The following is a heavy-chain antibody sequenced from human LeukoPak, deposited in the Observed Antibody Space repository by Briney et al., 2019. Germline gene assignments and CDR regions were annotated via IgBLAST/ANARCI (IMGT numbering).Heavy chain of an antibody. J-gene: IGHJ3*02. CDR3: AINSVNWNYEKSDAFDI. Sequence: GASVKVSCKASGYTFTSYGISWVRQAPGQGLEWMGWISAYNGNTNYAQKLQGRVTMTTDTSTSTAYMELRSLRSDDTAVYYCAINSVNWNYEKSDAFDIWGQGTMVTVSS. CDR1: GYTFTSYG. CDR2: ISAYNGNT. D-gene: IGHD1-7*01. V-gene: IGHV1-18*01.